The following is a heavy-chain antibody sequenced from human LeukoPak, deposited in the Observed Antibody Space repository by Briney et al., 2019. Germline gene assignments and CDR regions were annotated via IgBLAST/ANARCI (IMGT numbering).Heavy chain of an antibody. D-gene: IGHD2-15*01. Sequence: GGSLRLSCAASGFTFSSYSMNWVRQAPGKGLEWVSGISWNSGSIGYADSVKGRFTISRDNAKNSLYLQMNSLRAEDTALYYCAKGTVVAATIVDWFDPWGQGTLVTVSS. J-gene: IGHJ5*02. CDR3: AKGTVVAATIVDWFDP. V-gene: IGHV3-9*01. CDR2: ISWNSGSI. CDR1: GFTFSSYS.